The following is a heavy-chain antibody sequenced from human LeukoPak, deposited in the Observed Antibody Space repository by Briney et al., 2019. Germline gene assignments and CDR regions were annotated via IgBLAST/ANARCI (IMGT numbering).Heavy chain of an antibody. D-gene: IGHD6-13*01. V-gene: IGHV3-23*01. CDR3: ARDLLAAGTPAGY. J-gene: IGHJ4*02. CDR1: GFTFSRYA. Sequence: GGSLRLSCAASGFTFSRYAMSWVRQAPGKGLEWVSALGVSVSGYGGSTYYADSVKGRFTISRDNSKNTLYLQMNSLRAEDTAVYYCARDLLAAGTPAGYWGQGTLVTVSS. CDR2: LGVSVSGYGGST.